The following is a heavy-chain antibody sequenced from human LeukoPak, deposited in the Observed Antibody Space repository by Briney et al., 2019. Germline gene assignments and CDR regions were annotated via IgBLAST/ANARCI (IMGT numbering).Heavy chain of an antibody. Sequence: PGRTLRLSCAASGFTFSTYSMTWVRQAPGQGREWVSSSSSSSSYVYYAGSLKGRSTISRDNAENSLYLQMNSLRAEDTAVYYCARIAAAGTEDYGMDVWGTGTTVTVSS. V-gene: IGHV3-21*01. CDR1: GFTFSTYS. D-gene: IGHD6-13*01. CDR2: SSSSSSYV. J-gene: IGHJ6*04. CDR3: ARIAAAGTEDYGMDV.